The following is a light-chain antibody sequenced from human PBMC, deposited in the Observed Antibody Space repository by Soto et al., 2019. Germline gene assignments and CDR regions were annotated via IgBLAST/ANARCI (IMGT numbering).Light chain of an antibody. Sequence: EIVLTQSPGALSLYPGERATLSCRVSQRVSSSYVGWYQQKPGQAPSLLIYGASSRATCIPDRFSRSGSGTDFTLTISRLEPEDFAVYYCQQYGSSPRTFGQGTKVDI. J-gene: IGKJ1*01. CDR3: QQYGSSPRT. CDR2: GAS. CDR1: QRVSSSY. V-gene: IGKV3-20*01.